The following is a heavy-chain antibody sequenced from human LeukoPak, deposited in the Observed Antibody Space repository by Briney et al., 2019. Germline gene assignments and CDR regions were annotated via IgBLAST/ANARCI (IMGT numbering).Heavy chain of an antibody. CDR3: VEDWSIAARYYYFDY. CDR1: GFTFSSYA. Sequence: QPGASLRLSCAASGFTFSSYAMSWVRQAPGKGLEWVSAISGSGGSTYYADSVKGRFTISRDNSKNTLYLQMNSLRAEDTAVYYCVEDWSIAARYYYFDYWGQGTLVTVSS. J-gene: IGHJ4*02. CDR2: ISGSGGST. V-gene: IGHV3-23*01. D-gene: IGHD6-6*01.